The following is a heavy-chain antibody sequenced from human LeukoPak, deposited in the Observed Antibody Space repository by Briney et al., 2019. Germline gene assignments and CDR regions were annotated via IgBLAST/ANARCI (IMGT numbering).Heavy chain of an antibody. CDR2: ISYIGTT. CDR1: GGSISNYY. J-gene: IGHJ5*02. CDR3: ARSTSQLLLDSWFDP. Sequence: SETLSLTCAVSGGSISNYYWSWIRQPPGKGLEWIGYISYIGTTNYNPSLKSRVTISVDTSKNQFSLKLNSVTAADTAVYYCARSTSQLLLDSWFDPWGQGTLVTVSS. V-gene: IGHV4-59*01. D-gene: IGHD2-15*01.